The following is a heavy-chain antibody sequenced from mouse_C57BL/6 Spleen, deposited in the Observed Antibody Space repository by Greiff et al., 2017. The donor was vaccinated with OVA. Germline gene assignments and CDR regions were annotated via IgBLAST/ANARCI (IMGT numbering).Heavy chain of an antibody. CDR1: GFTFSDYG. V-gene: IGHV5-17*01. Sequence: EVKLVESGGGLVKPGGSLKLSCAASGFTFSDYGMHWVRQAPEKGLEWVAYISSGSSTIYYADTVKGRFTISRDNAKNTLFLQMTSLRSEDTAMYYCARAPQGFAYWGQGTLVTVSA. CDR3: ARAPQGFAY. J-gene: IGHJ3*01. CDR2: ISSGSSTI.